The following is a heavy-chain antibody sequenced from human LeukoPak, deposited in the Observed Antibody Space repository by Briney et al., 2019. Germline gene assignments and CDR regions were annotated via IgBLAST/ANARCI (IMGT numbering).Heavy chain of an antibody. D-gene: IGHD2-2*02. Sequence: PSETLSLTCTVSGGSISSYYWSWIRQPPGKGLEWIGYIYYSGSTNYNPSLKSRVTISVDASKNQFSLNVGSVTAADTAVYYCARAEEDCSSTSCYTWFDPWGQGTLVTVSS. J-gene: IGHJ5*02. CDR1: GGSISSYY. V-gene: IGHV4-59*01. CDR2: IYYSGST. CDR3: ARAEEDCSSTSCYTWFDP.